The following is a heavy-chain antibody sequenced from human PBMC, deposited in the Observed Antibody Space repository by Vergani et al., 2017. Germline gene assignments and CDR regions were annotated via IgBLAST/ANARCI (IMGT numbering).Heavy chain of an antibody. Sequence: QVQLVQSGAEVKKPGASVKVSCKASGYTFTGYYMHWVRQAPGQGLEWMGWINPNSGGTNYAQKFQGRVTMTRDTSISTAYMELSRLRSEDTAVYYCARASSAEPIAAAGTWDYWGQGTLVTVSS. V-gene: IGHV1-2*02. CDR3: ARASSAEPIAAAGTWDY. D-gene: IGHD6-13*01. J-gene: IGHJ4*02. CDR1: GYTFTGYY. CDR2: INPNSGGT.